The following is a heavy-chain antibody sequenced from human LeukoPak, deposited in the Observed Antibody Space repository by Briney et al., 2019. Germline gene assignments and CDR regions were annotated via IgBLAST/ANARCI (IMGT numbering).Heavy chain of an antibody. CDR1: GFTFDDYA. J-gene: IGHJ3*02. CDR3: AKDMQYSSSWYGFDAFDI. D-gene: IGHD6-13*01. Sequence: PGGSLRLSCAASGFTFDDYAMHWVRQTPGKGLEWVSGISWNSGSIGYADSVKGRFTISRDNAKNSLYLQMNSLRAEDTALYYCAKDMQYSSSWYGFDAFDIWGQGTMVTVSS. V-gene: IGHV3-9*01. CDR2: ISWNSGSI.